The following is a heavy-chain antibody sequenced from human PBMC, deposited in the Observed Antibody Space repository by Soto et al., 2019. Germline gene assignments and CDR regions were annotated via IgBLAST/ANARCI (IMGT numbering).Heavy chain of an antibody. CDR1: GFTLSRCG. CDR2: ISYDGSNK. D-gene: IGHD6-13*01. CDR3: AKDRNLRGSSWDHDAFDI. J-gene: IGHJ3*02. Sequence: PGGSLRLPWAASGFTLSRCGMHWVRQAPGKGLEWVAVISYDGSNKYYADSVKGRFTISRDNSKNTLYLQMNSLRAEDTAVYYCAKDRNLRGSSWDHDAFDIWGQGTMVTVSS. V-gene: IGHV3-30*18.